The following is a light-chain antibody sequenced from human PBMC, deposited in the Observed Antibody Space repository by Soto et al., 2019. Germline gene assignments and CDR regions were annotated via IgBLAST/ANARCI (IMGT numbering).Light chain of an antibody. CDR2: AAS. V-gene: IGKV1-39*01. J-gene: IGKJ5*01. CDR3: HQSYSTPRIP. Sequence: DIQMTQSPSSLSASKGDRVTITCRASQGISSYLAWYQQKPGKAPKLLIYAASTLQSGVPSRFSGRGSGTDFTLTISSLQPEDFATYYCHQSYSTPRIPFGQGTRLDI. CDR1: QGISSY.